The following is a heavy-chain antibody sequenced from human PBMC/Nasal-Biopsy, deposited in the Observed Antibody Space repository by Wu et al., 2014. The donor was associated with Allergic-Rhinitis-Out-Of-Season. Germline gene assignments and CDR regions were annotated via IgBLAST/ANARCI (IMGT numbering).Heavy chain of an antibody. D-gene: IGHD6-19*01. CDR2: INADGRSI. Sequence: LRLSCAASGFLFSGYWMHWVRQVPGKGLVWVSRINADGRSIGYVESVKGRFTNSRDNTKETLFLQMNSLRADDTAVYFCARGSASGWPDFLDYWGQGILVIVSS. J-gene: IGHJ4*02. CDR1: GFLFSGYW. V-gene: IGHV3-74*01. CDR3: ARGSASGWPDFLDY.